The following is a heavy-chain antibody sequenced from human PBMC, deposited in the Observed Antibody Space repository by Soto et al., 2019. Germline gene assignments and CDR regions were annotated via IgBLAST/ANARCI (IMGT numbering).Heavy chain of an antibody. J-gene: IGHJ4*02. CDR2: IYWDDDK. D-gene: IGHD6-6*01. Sequence: SGPTLVNPTQTLTLTCTFSGFSLTSNDVGVGWIRQPSGKALEWLALIYWDDDKRYSPSLKSRLTITKDTSKNQVVLRMTNMDPVDTATYYCAHSRYSRSSFDYWGQGTLVTV. CDR1: GFSLTSNDVG. CDR3: AHSRYSRSSFDY. V-gene: IGHV2-5*02.